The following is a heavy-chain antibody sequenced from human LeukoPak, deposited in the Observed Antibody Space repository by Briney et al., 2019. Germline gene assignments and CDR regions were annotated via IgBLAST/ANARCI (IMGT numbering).Heavy chain of an antibody. CDR3: AREAAAGLQFDY. CDR2: INPNSGGT. Sequence: ASAKVSCKASGYTFTGYYMHWVRQAPGQGLEWMGWINPNSGGTNYAQKFQGRVTMTRDTSISTAYMELSRLRSDDTAVYYCAREAAAGLQFDYWGQGTLVTVSS. D-gene: IGHD6-13*01. V-gene: IGHV1-2*02. CDR1: GYTFTGYY. J-gene: IGHJ4*02.